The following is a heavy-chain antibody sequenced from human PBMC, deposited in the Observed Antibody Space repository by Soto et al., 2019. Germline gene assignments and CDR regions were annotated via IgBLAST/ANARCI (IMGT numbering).Heavy chain of an antibody. CDR2: ITYDGSFQ. CDR3: AKDCVGGTFCTPLAF. Sequence: PGGSLRLSCQASGFNFDNYGMHWVRQAPGKGLEWVAVITYDGSFQYYADSVKGRFTISRDNSKNTLSLHLNTLKPEDTAVYHCAKDCVGGTFCTPLAFWGQGTLVTVSS. D-gene: IGHD1-7*01. CDR1: GFNFDNYG. J-gene: IGHJ4*02. V-gene: IGHV3-30*18.